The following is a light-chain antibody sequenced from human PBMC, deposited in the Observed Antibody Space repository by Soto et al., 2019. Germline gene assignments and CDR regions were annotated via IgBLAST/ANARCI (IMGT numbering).Light chain of an antibody. Sequence: EIVLTQSPGTLSVSPGERATLSCRASQSVSSKLAGYQQKPGQAPRLLFYGASTGASGIPARFSGSGSETEFTLSISSLQSEDFAVYYCQQYNNLQGTFGQGTKVEIK. CDR3: QQYNNLQGT. J-gene: IGKJ1*01. CDR1: QSVSSK. CDR2: GAS. V-gene: IGKV3-15*01.